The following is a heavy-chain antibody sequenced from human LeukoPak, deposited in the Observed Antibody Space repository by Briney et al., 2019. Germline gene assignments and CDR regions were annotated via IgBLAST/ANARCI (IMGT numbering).Heavy chain of an antibody. CDR2: IFPDDSDT. D-gene: IGHD4-17*01. J-gene: IGHJ6*04. CDR1: GYSFTSYW. CDR3: ARQTVTTHYYYYGMDV. Sequence: AAALMISCKGSGYSFTSYWIGWVRQMPRKGVEWLGIIFPDDSDTRYSPSFQGQVTISADKSISTAYLQWSSLKASDTAMYYCARQTVTTHYYYYGMDVWGKGTTVTVSS. V-gene: IGHV5-51*01.